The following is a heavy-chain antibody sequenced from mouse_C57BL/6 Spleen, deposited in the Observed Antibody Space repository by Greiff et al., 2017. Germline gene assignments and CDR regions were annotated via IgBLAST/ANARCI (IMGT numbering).Heavy chain of an antibody. V-gene: IGHV3-6*01. Sequence: EVQLQESGPGLVKPSQSLSLTCSVTGYSITSGYYWNWIRQFPGNKLEWMGYISYDGSNNYNPSLKNRISITRDTSKNQFFLKLNSVTTEDTATYYCAREYGYDVRYFDVWGTGTTVTVSS. CDR2: ISYDGSN. CDR1: GYSITSGYY. D-gene: IGHD2-2*01. J-gene: IGHJ1*03. CDR3: AREYGYDVRYFDV.